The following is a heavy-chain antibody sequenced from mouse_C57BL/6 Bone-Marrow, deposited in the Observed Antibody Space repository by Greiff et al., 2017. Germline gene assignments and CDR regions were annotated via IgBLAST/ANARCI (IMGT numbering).Heavy chain of an antibody. CDR1: GYTFTDYE. J-gene: IGHJ4*01. Sequence: QVQLQQSGAELVRPGASVTLSCKASGYTFTDYEMHWVKQTPVHGLEWIGAIDPETGGTAYNQKFKGKAILTADKSSSTAYMELRSLTSEDSAVYYCTREPHYYGSIPYAMDYWGQGTSVTVSS. D-gene: IGHD1-1*01. V-gene: IGHV1-15*01. CDR2: IDPETGGT. CDR3: TREPHYYGSIPYAMDY.